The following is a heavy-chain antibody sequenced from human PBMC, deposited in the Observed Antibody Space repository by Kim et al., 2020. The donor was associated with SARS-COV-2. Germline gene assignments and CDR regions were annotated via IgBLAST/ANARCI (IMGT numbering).Heavy chain of an antibody. V-gene: IGHV3-23*01. CDR1: GFTFSDYA. D-gene: IGHD3-3*01. J-gene: IGHJ6*02. CDR2: TIDSGVST. Sequence: GGSLRLSCEASGFTFSDYAMNWVRQAPGQGLEWVSATIDSGVSTYYADSVKGRFTISRDNSRNTLFLQMNGLRAEDTATYYCTRNNSRAFSSGSMDVWG. CDR3: TRNNSRAFSSGSMDV.